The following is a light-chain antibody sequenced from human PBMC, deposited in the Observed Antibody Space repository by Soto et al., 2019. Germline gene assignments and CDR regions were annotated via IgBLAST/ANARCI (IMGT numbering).Light chain of an antibody. CDR2: DVS. Sequence: QYALTQPASVSGSPGQSITISCTGTSSDVGGYEYVSWYQQHPGKSPKRIIYDVSDRPSGVSNRFSGSKSGDTASLAISWLQAEDEADYYCSSYTTSSPLGVFGTGTKVTVL. CDR1: SSDVGGYEY. CDR3: SSYTTSSPLGV. J-gene: IGLJ1*01. V-gene: IGLV2-14*03.